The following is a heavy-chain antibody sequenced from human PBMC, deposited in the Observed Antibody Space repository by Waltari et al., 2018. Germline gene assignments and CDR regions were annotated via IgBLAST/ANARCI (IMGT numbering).Heavy chain of an antibody. V-gene: IGHV3-23*01. CDR3: AKDRDSSSWYSLYYYGMDV. D-gene: IGHD6-13*01. CDR2: ISGRGGST. CDR1: GFTFSSYA. Sequence: EVQLLESGGGLVQPGGSLRLSCAASGFTFSSYAMSWVRQAPGKGREWVSAISGRGGSTYYADSVKGRFTISRDNSKNTLYLQMNSLRAEDTAVYYCAKDRDSSSWYSLYYYGMDVWGQGTTVTVSS. J-gene: IGHJ6*02.